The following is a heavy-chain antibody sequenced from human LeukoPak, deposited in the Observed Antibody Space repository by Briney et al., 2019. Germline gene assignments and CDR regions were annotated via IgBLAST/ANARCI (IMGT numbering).Heavy chain of an antibody. CDR1: GGSISSSSYY. Sequence: TSETLSLTCTVSGGSISSSSYYWGWIRQPPGKGLEWIGSIYYSGSTYYNPSLKSRVTISVDTSKNQFSLKLSSVTAADTAVYYCARHEAPDTIDIVVVPEGWFDPWGQGTLVTVSS. CDR3: ARHEAPDTIDIVVVPEGWFDP. CDR2: IYYSGST. D-gene: IGHD2-2*01. V-gene: IGHV4-39*01. J-gene: IGHJ5*02.